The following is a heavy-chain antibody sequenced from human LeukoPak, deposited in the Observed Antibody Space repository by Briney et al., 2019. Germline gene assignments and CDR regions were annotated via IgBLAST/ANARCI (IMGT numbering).Heavy chain of an antibody. D-gene: IGHD4-23*01. Sequence: GGSLRLSCAASGFTFSSYAMHWVRQAPGKGLEWVAVISYDGSNKYYADSVKGRFTISRDNSKNTLYLQMNSLRAEDTAVYYCAVMGYGGNSDAFDIWGQGTMVTVSS. CDR2: ISYDGSNK. J-gene: IGHJ3*02. V-gene: IGHV3-30-3*01. CDR1: GFTFSSYA. CDR3: AVMGYGGNSDAFDI.